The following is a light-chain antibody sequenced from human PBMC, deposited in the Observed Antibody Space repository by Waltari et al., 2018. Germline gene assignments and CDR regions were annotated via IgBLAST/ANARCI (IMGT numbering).Light chain of an antibody. V-gene: IGLV3-9*01. CDR2: RDS. J-gene: IGLJ2*01. CDR3: QVWDSNTAV. CDR1: NIGSKN. Sequence: SYELTQPLSVSVALGPTARMTGGGTNIGSKNVHWYQQKPGQAPVLVIYRDSNRPSGIPERFSGSNSGNTATLTISRAQAGDEADFYCQVWDSNTAVFGGGTKLTVL.